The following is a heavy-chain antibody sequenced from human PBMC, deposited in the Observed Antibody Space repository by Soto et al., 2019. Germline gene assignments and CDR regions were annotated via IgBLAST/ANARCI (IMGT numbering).Heavy chain of an antibody. J-gene: IGHJ6*02. CDR1: GYSFTSYW. V-gene: IGHV5-10-1*01. CDR3: ARLSQSDTYYYGMDV. CDR2: IDPSDSYT. D-gene: IGHD5-18*01. Sequence: PGESLKISCKGSGYSFTSYWISWVRQLPGKGLEWMGRIDPSDSYTNYSPSFQGHVTISADKSISTAYLQWSSLKASDTAMYYCARLSQSDTYYYGMDVWGQGTTVTVS.